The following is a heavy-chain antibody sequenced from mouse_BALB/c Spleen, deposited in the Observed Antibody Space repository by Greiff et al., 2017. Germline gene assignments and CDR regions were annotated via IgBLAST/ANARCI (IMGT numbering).Heavy chain of an antibody. V-gene: IGHV1-87*01. CDR2: IYPGDGDT. J-gene: IGHJ4*01. Sequence: QVQLKQSGAELARPGASVKLSCKASGYTFTSYWMQWVKQRPGQGLEWIGAIYPGDGDTRYTQKFKGKATLTADKSSSTAYMQLSSLASEDSAVYYCARWYEDAMDYWGQGTSVTVSS. D-gene: IGHD2-14*01. CDR1: GYTFTSYW. CDR3: ARWYEDAMDY.